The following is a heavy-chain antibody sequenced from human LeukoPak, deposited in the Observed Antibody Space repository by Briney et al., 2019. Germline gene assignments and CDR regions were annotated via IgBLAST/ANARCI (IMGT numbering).Heavy chain of an antibody. Sequence: GASVKVSCKASGYIFTNYGINWVRQAPGQGREWMGWISAYNGNTKYTQKLQDRVTITTDTSTSTAYMEVKTLRSDDTAVYFCARAGYSRFVDDLDYWGQGTLVTVSS. D-gene: IGHD1-26*01. V-gene: IGHV1-18*01. CDR2: ISAYNGNT. CDR1: GYIFTNYG. CDR3: ARAGYSRFVDDLDY. J-gene: IGHJ4*02.